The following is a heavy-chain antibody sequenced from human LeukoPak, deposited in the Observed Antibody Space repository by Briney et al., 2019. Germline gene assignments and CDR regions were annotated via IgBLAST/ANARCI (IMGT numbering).Heavy chain of an antibody. V-gene: IGHV3-23*01. CDR3: ARVRGEYYFDY. Sequence: PGGSLRLSCAASGFTLRSYGMSWVREAPGKGLVWVSSISNSGGSTYYADSVKGRFTISRDNSKSTVYLQMNSLRAEDTAVYYCARVRGEYYFDYWGQGTLVTVSS. CDR1: GFTLRSYG. J-gene: IGHJ4*02. CDR2: ISNSGGST. D-gene: IGHD3-10*01.